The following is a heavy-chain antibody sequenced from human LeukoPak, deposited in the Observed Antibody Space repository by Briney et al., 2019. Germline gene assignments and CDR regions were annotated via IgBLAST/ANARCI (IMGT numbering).Heavy chain of an antibody. CDR3: AREGLWFGELSVFDY. J-gene: IGHJ4*02. Sequence: GGSLRLSCAASGIAFSSYSMNWVRQAPGKGLEWVSSISSSSSYIYYADSVKGRFTISRDNAKNSLYLQMNSLRDEDTAVYYCAREGLWFGELSVFDYWGQGTLVTVSS. CDR1: GIAFSSYS. V-gene: IGHV3-21*01. D-gene: IGHD3-10*01. CDR2: ISSSSSYI.